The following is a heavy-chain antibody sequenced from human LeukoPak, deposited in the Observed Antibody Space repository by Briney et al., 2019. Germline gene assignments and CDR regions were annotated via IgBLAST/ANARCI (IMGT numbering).Heavy chain of an antibody. D-gene: IGHD5-18*01. V-gene: IGHV4-39*01. CDR3: ARHVDTATDYFDY. CDR2: IYYSGSS. J-gene: IGHJ4*02. Sequence: KSSETLSLTCTVSGGSINSYYWGWIRQPPGKGLEWIGSIYYSGSSYYNPSLKSRVTISVHTSKNQFSLKLSSVTAADTAVYYCARHVDTATDYFDYWGQGTLVTVSS. CDR1: GGSINSYY.